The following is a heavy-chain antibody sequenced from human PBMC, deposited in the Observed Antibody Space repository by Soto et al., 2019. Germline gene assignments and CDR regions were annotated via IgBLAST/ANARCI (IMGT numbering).Heavy chain of an antibody. CDR2: IYYSGST. Sequence: SETLSLTCTVSGGSISSYYWSWIRQPPGKGLEWIGYIYYSGSTNYNPSLKSRVTISVDTSKNQFSLKLSSVTAADTAVYYCARGQSSGWYFPDYFQHWGQGTLVTVSS. CDR3: ARGQSSGWYFPDYFQH. CDR1: GGSISSYY. D-gene: IGHD6-19*01. V-gene: IGHV4-59*01. J-gene: IGHJ1*01.